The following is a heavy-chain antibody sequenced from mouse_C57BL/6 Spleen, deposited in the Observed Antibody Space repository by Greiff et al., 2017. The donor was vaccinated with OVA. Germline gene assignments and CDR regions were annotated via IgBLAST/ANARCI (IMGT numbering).Heavy chain of an antibody. D-gene: IGHD1-1*01. V-gene: IGHV1-64*01. CDR1: GYTFTSYW. Sequence: QVQLQQPGAELVKPGASVKLSCKASGYTFTSYWMHWVKQRPGQGLEWIGMIHPNSGSTNYNEKFKGKATLTVGNSSSTGDMQLSSLTSEDSAVYYCATYDGSSLYAMDYRGHGTSVTAAS. CDR3: ATYDGSSLYAMDY. CDR2: IHPNSGST. J-gene: IGHJ4*01.